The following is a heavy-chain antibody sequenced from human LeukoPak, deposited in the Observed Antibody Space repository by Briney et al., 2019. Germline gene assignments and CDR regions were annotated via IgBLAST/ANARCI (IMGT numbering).Heavy chain of an antibody. CDR3: AFGGCSSTSCYPDAFDI. Sequence: PGESLKISCKGSGYTFTSYWIGWVRQMPGKGLEWMGIIYPGDSDTRYSPSFQGQVTISADKSISTAYLQWSSLKASDTAMYYCAFGGCSSTSCYPDAFDIWGQGTMVTVSS. CDR2: IYPGDSDT. CDR1: GYTFTSYW. J-gene: IGHJ3*02. D-gene: IGHD2-2*01. V-gene: IGHV5-51*01.